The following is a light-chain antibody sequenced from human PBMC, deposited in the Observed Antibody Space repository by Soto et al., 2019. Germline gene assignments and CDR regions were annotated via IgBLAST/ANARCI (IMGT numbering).Light chain of an antibody. J-gene: IGLJ1*01. CDR2: EVS. Sequence: QSALTQPASVSGSPGQSITISCTGTSSDVGGYNYVSWYQQHPGKAPKLIIYEVSNRPSGVSNRFSGSKSGNTASLTISGLQAEDEADYSCNSYTSKSTVVFGTGTKLTVL. CDR3: NSYTSKSTVV. V-gene: IGLV2-14*01. CDR1: SSDVGGYNY.